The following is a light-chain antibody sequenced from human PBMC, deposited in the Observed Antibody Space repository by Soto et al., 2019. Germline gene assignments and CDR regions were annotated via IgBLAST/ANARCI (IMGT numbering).Light chain of an antibody. Sequence: DTQMTQSPSSLSASVADRVTITCRASQNIFDFLNWYQQKPGKAPKLLIYAASSLQTGVPSRFSGSGSGTAFTLTINSLQADDFATYYCQQYNGYPWTFGQGTKVDIK. V-gene: IGKV1-5*01. CDR3: QQYNGYPWT. CDR1: QNIFDF. CDR2: AAS. J-gene: IGKJ1*01.